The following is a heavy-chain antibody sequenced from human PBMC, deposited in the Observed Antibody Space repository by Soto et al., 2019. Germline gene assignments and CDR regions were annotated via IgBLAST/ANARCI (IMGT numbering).Heavy chain of an antibody. CDR3: ARDGLTVTLSFDY. D-gene: IGHD4-17*01. Sequence: AAVNVSCQACGYTFTGYYRHLVRQAPGQGLEWMGWINPNSGDTNYAQKFQGRVTMTRDTSISTAYMELSSLRSDATAGYYCARDGLTVTLSFDYWGPGTLVNVPS. CDR2: INPNSGDT. J-gene: IGHJ4*02. V-gene: IGHV1-2*02. CDR1: GYTFTGYY.